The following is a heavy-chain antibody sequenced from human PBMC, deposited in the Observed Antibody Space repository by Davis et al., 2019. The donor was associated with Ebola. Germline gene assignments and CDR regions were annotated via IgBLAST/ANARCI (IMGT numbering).Heavy chain of an antibody. V-gene: IGHV3-48*02. J-gene: IGHJ6*04. D-gene: IGHD2-2*01. CDR2: ISSSSSTI. Sequence: GESLKISCAASGFTFSSYYMNWVRQAPGKGLEWVSYISSSSSTIYYADSVKGRFTISRDNAKNSLYLQMNSLRDEDTAVYYCARVVVVPAAMLHHDYYYGMDVWGKGTTVTVSS. CDR1: GFTFSSYY. CDR3: ARVVVVPAAMLHHDYYYGMDV.